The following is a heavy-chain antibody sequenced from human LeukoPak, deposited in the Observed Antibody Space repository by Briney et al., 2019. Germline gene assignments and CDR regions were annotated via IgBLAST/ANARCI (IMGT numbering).Heavy chain of an antibody. CDR3: ARDLGLGYYDSSGYYFPPSHAFDI. CDR2: IYYSGST. Sequence: PSETLSLTCTVSGGSISSHYWSWIRQPPGKGLEGIGYIYYSGSTNYNPSLKSRVTISVDTPKNQFSLKLSSVTAADTAVYYCARDLGLGYYDSSGYYFPPSHAFDIWGQGTMVTVSS. D-gene: IGHD3-22*01. V-gene: IGHV4-59*11. J-gene: IGHJ3*02. CDR1: GGSISSHY.